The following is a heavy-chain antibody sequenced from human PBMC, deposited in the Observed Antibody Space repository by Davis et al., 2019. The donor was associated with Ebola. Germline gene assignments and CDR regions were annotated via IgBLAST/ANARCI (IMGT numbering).Heavy chain of an antibody. V-gene: IGHV1-46*01. CDR3: ARGFITMVRGDLYYFDY. D-gene: IGHD3-10*01. CDR2: INPSGGST. Sequence: ASVTLSCKASGYTFTSYYMHWVRQAPGQGLEWMGIINPSGGSTSYAQKFQGRVTMTRDTSTSTVYMELSSLRSEDTAVYYCARGFITMVRGDLYYFDYWGQGTLVTVSS. J-gene: IGHJ4*02. CDR1: GYTFTSYY.